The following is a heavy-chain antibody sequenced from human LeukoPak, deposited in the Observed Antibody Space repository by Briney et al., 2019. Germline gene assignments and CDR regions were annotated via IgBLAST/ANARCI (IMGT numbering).Heavy chain of an antibody. V-gene: IGHV1-8*03. J-gene: IGHJ6*03. CDR2: MNPNSGNT. CDR1: GYTFTSYD. Sequence: GASVKVSCKASGYTFTSYDINWVRQATGQGLEWMGWMNPNSGNTGYAQKFQGRVTITRNTSISTAYMELSSLRSEDTAVYYCARAKVNNYYYYYYYMDVWGKGTTVTVSS. CDR3: ARAKVNNYYYYYYYMDV. D-gene: IGHD1-1*01.